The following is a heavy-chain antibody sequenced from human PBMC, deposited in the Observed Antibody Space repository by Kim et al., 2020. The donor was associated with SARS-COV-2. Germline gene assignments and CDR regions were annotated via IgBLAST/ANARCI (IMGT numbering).Heavy chain of an antibody. J-gene: IGHJ6*02. D-gene: IGHD3-10*01. Sequence: ASVKVSCKASGYTFTSYGISWVRQAPGQGLEWMGWISAYNGNTNYAQKLQGRVTMTTDTSTSTAYMELRSLRSDDTAVYYCALLKLSDYYYGMDVWGQGTTVTVSS. CDR2: ISAYNGNT. CDR1: GYTFTSYG. CDR3: ALLKLSDYYYGMDV. V-gene: IGHV1-18*01.